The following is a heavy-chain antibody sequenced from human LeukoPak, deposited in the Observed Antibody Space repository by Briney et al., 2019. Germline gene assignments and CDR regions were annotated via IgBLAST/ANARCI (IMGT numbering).Heavy chain of an antibody. J-gene: IGHJ3*02. V-gene: IGHV4-59*02. D-gene: IGHD2-2*01. CDR3: ARARYANAWYAFDI. CDR1: GGSVSSYY. Sequence: SETLSLTCTVSGGSVSSYYWSWIRQPPGRGLEWIGYLSYSGSSDSNPSLKSRVTILVDTSKNQFSLKLTSVTAADAAVYYCARARYANAWYAFDIWGQGTMVTVSS. CDR2: LSYSGSS.